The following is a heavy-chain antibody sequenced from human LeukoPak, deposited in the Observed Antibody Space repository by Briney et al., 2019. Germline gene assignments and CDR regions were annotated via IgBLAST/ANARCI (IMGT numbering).Heavy chain of an antibody. J-gene: IGHJ4*02. CDR3: AKDLYYYDSSGYYYTMLFDY. V-gene: IGHV3-23*01. CDR1: GFTFSSYA. D-gene: IGHD3-22*01. Sequence: PGGSLRLSCAASGFTFSSYAMSWVRQAPGKGLEWVSAISGSGGSTYYADSVKGRFTISRDNSKNTLYLQMNSLRAEDTAVYYCAKDLYYYDSSGYYYTMLFDYWGQGTLVTVSS. CDR2: ISGSGGST.